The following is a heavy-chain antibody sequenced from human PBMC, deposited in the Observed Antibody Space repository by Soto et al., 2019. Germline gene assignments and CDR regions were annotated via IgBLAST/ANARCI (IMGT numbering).Heavy chain of an antibody. CDR3: ARVPSTKYSSSSY. V-gene: IGHV4-4*02. Sequence: SETLSLTCTISGVCISSGKGWSWVRQPPGKGLEWIGEINHSGSTNYNPSLKSRVTISVDTSKNQFSLKLSSVTAADTAVYYCARVPSTKYSSSSYWGQGTLVTVSS. D-gene: IGHD6-6*01. CDR1: GVCISSGKG. CDR2: INHSGST. J-gene: IGHJ4*02.